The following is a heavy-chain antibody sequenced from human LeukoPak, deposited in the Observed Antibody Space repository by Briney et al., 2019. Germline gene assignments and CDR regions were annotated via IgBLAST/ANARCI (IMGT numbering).Heavy chain of an antibody. D-gene: IGHD1-26*01. CDR1: GFTFSSYG. Sequence: PGGSLRLSCAASGFTFSSYGMHWVRQAPGKGLEWVAFIRYDGSNKYYADSVKGRFTISRDNSKNTLYLQMNSLRAEDTAVYYCANGIGGSYVTFDIWGQGTMVTVSS. J-gene: IGHJ3*02. CDR2: IRYDGSNK. CDR3: ANGIGGSYVTFDI. V-gene: IGHV3-30*02.